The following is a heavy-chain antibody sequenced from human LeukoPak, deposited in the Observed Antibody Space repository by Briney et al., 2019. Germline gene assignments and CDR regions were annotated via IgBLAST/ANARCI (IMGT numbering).Heavy chain of an antibody. V-gene: IGHV4-39*01. CDR1: GASITASGFY. J-gene: IGHJ4*01. CDR3: ARRSHSPLGSPY. D-gene: IGHD3-10*01. Sequence: SETLSLTCCVSGASITASGFYWAWVRRPPGKGLEWIGSLYYGATNYYNPSLQSRVTISVDTSKNQFSLDLASVTAADTAVYYCARRSHSPLGSPYWGQGTQVTVSS. CDR2: LYYGATN.